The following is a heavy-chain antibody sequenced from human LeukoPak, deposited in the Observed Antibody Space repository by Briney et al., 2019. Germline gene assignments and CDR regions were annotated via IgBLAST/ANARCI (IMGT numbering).Heavy chain of an antibody. Sequence: SETLSLTSTVSGGSISSYYWSWNRQPPGKGLEWIGYNEYSGRTNYNPYLKSRVTISVDTSKDQFSLKLSSVTAADAAVYYCARDSVTTSDAFDIWGQGTMVTVSS. V-gene: IGHV4-59*01. J-gene: IGHJ3*02. CDR2: NEYSGRT. D-gene: IGHD4-17*01. CDR3: ARDSVTTSDAFDI. CDR1: GGSISSYY.